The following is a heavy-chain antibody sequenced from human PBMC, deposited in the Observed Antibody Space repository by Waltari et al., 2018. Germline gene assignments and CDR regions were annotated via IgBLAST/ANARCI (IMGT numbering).Heavy chain of an antibody. V-gene: IGHV4-34*01. J-gene: IGHJ5*02. Sequence: QVQLQQWGAGLLKPSETLSLTCAVYGGSFSGYYWSWIRQPPGKGLEWMGEINHSGSTNYNPSLKSRVTISVDTSKNQFSLKLSSVTAADTAVYYCARGDSSSSKGGWFDPWGQGTLVTVSS. D-gene: IGHD6-6*01. CDR2: INHSGST. CDR1: GGSFSGYY. CDR3: ARGDSSSSKGGWFDP.